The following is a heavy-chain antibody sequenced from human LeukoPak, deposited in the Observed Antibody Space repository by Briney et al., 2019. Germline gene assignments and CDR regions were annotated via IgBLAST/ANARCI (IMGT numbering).Heavy chain of an antibody. J-gene: IGHJ4*02. Sequence: ASVKVSCKAFGYTSTGYYMHWVRQAPGQGLEWMGWINPNSGGTKYAQKFQGRLTMTRDTSISTAYMELSRLRSDDTAIYYCARDPHDYKFYFDLWGQGTLVTVSS. CDR1: GYTSTGYY. CDR2: INPNSGGT. CDR3: ARDPHDYKFYFDL. V-gene: IGHV1-2*02. D-gene: IGHD4-11*01.